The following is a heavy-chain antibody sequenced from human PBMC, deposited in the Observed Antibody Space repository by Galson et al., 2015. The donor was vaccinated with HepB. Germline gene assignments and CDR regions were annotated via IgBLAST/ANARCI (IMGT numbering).Heavy chain of an antibody. D-gene: IGHD6-19*01. V-gene: IGHV1-18*01. CDR2: ISAYNGNT. Sequence: SLKVSCKASGYTFSSYGISWVRQAPGQGLEWMGWISAYNGNTNYAQELQGRVTMTTDTSTSTAYMDLRSLRSDDTAVYYCARDYESSGSDYWGQGTLVTVSS. CDR1: GYTFSSYG. J-gene: IGHJ4*02. CDR3: ARDYESSGSDY.